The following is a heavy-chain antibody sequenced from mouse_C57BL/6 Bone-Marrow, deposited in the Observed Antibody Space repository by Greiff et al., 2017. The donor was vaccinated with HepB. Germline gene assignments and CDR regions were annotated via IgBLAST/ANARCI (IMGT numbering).Heavy chain of an antibody. V-gene: IGHV1-78*01. CDR1: GYTFTDHT. Sequence: VQLQQSDAELVKPGASVKISCKVSGYTFTDHTIHWMKQRPEQGLEWIGYIYPRDGSTKYNEKFKGKATLTADKSSSTAYMQRNSLTSEDSAVYFCARGYYDDGAYYAMDYWGQGTSVTVSS. CDR3: ARGYYDDGAYYAMDY. J-gene: IGHJ4*01. CDR2: IYPRDGST. D-gene: IGHD2-4*01.